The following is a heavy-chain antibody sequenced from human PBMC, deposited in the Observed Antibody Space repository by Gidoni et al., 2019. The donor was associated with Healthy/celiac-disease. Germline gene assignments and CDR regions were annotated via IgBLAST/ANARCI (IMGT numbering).Heavy chain of an antibody. CDR3: AREEVAMIFDY. CDR1: GGTFSSYA. CDR2: ILPIFGTA. V-gene: IGHV1-69*06. D-gene: IGHD5-12*01. Sequence: GKVSCKASGGTFSSYAISWVRQAPGQGLEWMGGILPIFGTANYAQKFQGRVTITADKSTSTAYMELSSLRSEDTAVYYCAREEVAMIFDYWGQGTLVTVSS. J-gene: IGHJ4*02.